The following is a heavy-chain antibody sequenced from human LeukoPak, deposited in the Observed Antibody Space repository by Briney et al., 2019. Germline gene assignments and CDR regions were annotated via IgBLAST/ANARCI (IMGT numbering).Heavy chain of an antibody. CDR2: INHSGST. Sequence: SQTLSLTCTVVGGSISSGGYYWTWIRQPPGKGLEWIGEINHSGSTNYNPSLKSRVTISVDTSKNQFSLKLSSVTAADTAVYYCARGTTGRTREDVWGQGTTVTVSS. V-gene: IGHV4-34*01. CDR1: GGSISSGGYY. D-gene: IGHD4-17*01. J-gene: IGHJ6*02. CDR3: ARGTTGRTREDV.